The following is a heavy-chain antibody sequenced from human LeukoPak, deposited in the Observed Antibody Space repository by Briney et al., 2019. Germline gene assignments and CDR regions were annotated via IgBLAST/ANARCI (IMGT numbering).Heavy chain of an antibody. J-gene: IGHJ4*02. CDR3: ARDGQQWLVQTSEFDY. CDR1: GFTFSSYA. D-gene: IGHD6-19*01. Sequence: GGSLRLSCAASGFTFSSYAMHWVRQAPGKGLEWVAVISYDGSNKYYADSVKGRFTISRDNSKNTLYLQMNGLRAEDTAVYYCARDGQQWLVQTSEFDYWGQGTLVTVSS. CDR2: ISYDGSNK. V-gene: IGHV3-30-3*01.